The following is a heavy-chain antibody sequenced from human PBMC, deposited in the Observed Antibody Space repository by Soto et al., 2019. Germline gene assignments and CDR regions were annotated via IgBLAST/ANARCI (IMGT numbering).Heavy chain of an antibody. CDR1: GFTFSSYG. J-gene: IGHJ6*02. V-gene: IGHV3-30*18. D-gene: IGHD6-6*01. CDR2: ISYDGSNK. CDR3: AKDGEQLVQDYYYYGMDV. Sequence: QVQLVESGGGVVQPGRSLRLSCAASGFTFSSYGMHWVRQAPGKGLEWVAVISYDGSNKYYADSVKGRFTISRDNSKNTMYLQMSSLRAEDTAVYYCAKDGEQLVQDYYYYGMDVWGQGTTVTVSS.